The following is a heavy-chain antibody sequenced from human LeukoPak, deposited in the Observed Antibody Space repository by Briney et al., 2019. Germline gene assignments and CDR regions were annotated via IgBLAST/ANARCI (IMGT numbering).Heavy chain of an antibody. Sequence: GRSLRLSCAASGFTFSSYAMHWVRQAPGKGLEWVAVIWYDGSNKYYADSVKGRFTISRDNSKNTLYLQMNSLRAEDTAVYYCAREVVYGDYFDYWGQGTLVTVSS. CDR2: IWYDGSNK. CDR1: GFTFSSYA. J-gene: IGHJ4*02. D-gene: IGHD4-17*01. V-gene: IGHV3-33*08. CDR3: AREVVYGDYFDY.